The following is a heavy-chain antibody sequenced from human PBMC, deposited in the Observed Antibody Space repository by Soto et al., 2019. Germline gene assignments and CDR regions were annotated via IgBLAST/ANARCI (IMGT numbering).Heavy chain of an antibody. CDR1: VGSFSSYA. D-gene: IGHD2-2*01. V-gene: IGHV1-69*13. CDR2: IIPIFGTA. CDR3: ARGSCSSTSCHSAFDP. J-gene: IGHJ5*02. Sequence: SVKVSCKASVGSFSSYAISWVRQAPGQGLEWMGGIIPIFGTANYAQKFQGRVTITADESTSTAYMELSSLRSEDTAVYYCARGSCSSTSCHSAFDPWGQGTLVTVSS.